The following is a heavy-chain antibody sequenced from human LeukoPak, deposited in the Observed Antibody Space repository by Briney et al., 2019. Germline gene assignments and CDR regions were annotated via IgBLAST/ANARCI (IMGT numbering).Heavy chain of an antibody. V-gene: IGHV3-20*04. J-gene: IGHJ4*02. D-gene: IGHD1-20*01. CDR2: INWNGGST. CDR3: AKGLFGNWNDGPPYYFDY. Sequence: PGGSLRLSCAASGFTFDDYGMSWVRQAPGKGLEWVSGINWNGGSTGYADSVKGRFTISRDNAKNSLYLQMNSLRAEDTALYYCAKGLFGNWNDGPPYYFDYWGQGTLVTVSS. CDR1: GFTFDDYG.